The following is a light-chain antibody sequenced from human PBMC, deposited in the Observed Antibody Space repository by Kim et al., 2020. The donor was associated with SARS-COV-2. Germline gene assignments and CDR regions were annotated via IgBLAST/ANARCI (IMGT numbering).Light chain of an antibody. CDR3: QAWDSSTAV. CDR1: KLGEKY. J-gene: IGLJ3*02. CDR2: QDS. V-gene: IGLV3-1*01. Sequence: VAQGQTASITCSGDKLGEKYACWYQQKPGQSPVLVIYQDSKRPSGIPERFSGSNSGNTATLTISGTQAMDEADYYCQAWDSSTAVFGGGTQLTVL.